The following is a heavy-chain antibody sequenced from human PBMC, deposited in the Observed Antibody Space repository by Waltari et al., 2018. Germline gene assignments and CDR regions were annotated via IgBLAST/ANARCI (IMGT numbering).Heavy chain of an antibody. Sequence: QVQLQQSGPGLVKPSQTLSLTCAISVDSVFSNSAAWNWIRQSPSRGLEWLGRTNYRSRWYNDYAVSVKSRITINPDTSKNQFSLQLNSVTPEDTAIYYCAREKVRGVHLCMDVWGQGTTVTVSS. J-gene: IGHJ6*02. CDR1: VDSVFSNSAA. V-gene: IGHV6-1*01. D-gene: IGHD3-10*01. CDR2: TNYRSRWYN. CDR3: AREKVRGVHLCMDV.